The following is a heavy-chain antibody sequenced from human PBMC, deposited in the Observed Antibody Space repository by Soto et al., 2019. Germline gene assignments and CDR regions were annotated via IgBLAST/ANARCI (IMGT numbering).Heavy chain of an antibody. CDR1: GFTFSSYG. CDR3: AKDRAAAAYYYYYGMDV. Sequence: GGSLRLSCAASGFTFSSYGMHWVRQAPGKGLEWVAVISYDGSNKYYADSVKGRFTISRDNSKNTLYLQMNSLRAEDTAVYYCAKDRAAAAYYYYYGMDVWGQGTTVTSP. V-gene: IGHV3-30*18. CDR2: ISYDGSNK. J-gene: IGHJ6*02. D-gene: IGHD6-13*01.